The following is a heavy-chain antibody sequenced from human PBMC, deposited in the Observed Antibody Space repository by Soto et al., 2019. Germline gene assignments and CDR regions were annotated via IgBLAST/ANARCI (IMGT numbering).Heavy chain of an antibody. V-gene: IGHV1-24*01. CDR2: FDPEDGET. Sequence: QVQLVPSGAEVKKPGASVKVSCKVSGYTLTELSMHWVRQAPGKGLEWMGGFDPEDGETIYAQKFQGRVTMTEDTATATSYRGRSTGRSDNPAMNYWQPHGGGGTELTAYNWYDPWGQGTLVTVSS. J-gene: IGHJ5*02. D-gene: IGHD1-7*01. CDR3: QPHGGGGTELTAYNWYDP. CDR1: GYTLTELS.